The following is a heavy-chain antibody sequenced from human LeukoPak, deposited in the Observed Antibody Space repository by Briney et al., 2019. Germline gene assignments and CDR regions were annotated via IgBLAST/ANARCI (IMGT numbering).Heavy chain of an antibody. J-gene: IGHJ6*03. CDR1: DGSMSPYY. CDR2: IFYNGNT. V-gene: IGHV4-59*01. Sequence: SETLSLTRTVSDGSMSPYYWSWIRQSPGKGLEWIAYIFYNGNTKYNPSLWSRVTISIDTSRNQFFLNLNSVTAADTAVYYCARGGYYYLDVWGKGTTVTVSS. CDR3: ARGGYYYLDV.